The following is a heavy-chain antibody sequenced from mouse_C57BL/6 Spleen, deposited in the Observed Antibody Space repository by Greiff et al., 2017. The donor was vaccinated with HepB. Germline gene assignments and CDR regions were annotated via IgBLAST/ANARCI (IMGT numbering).Heavy chain of an antibody. CDR3: TRPTMITTRYYAMDY. CDR2: ISSGGDYI. D-gene: IGHD2-4*01. Sequence: VQLKESGEGLVKPGGSLKLSCAASGFTFSSYAMSWVRQTPEKRLEWVAYISSGGDYIYYADTVKGRFTISRDNARNTLYLQMSSLKSEDTAMYYCTRPTMITTRYYAMDYWGQGTSVTVSS. V-gene: IGHV5-9-1*02. CDR1: GFTFSSYA. J-gene: IGHJ4*01.